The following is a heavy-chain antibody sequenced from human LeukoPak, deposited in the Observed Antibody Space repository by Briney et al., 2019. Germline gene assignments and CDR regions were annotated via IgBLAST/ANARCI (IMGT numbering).Heavy chain of an antibody. J-gene: IGHJ2*01. D-gene: IGHD3-22*01. V-gene: IGHV4-4*07. CDR2: IYSSGNT. Sequence: SETLSLTCTVSGGSISSNYWSWIRQPAGKGLEYIGRIYSSGNTNYNPSRKSRVTMSVDTSKNQFSLLLHSVTAADTAVYYCARVWLSSGSYWYFDFWGRGTLVIVSS. CDR1: GGSISSNY. CDR3: ARVWLSSGSYWYFDF.